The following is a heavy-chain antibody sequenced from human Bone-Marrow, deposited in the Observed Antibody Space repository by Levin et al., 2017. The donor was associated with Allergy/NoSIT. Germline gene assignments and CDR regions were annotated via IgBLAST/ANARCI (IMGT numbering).Heavy chain of an antibody. CDR3: ARQAAFGSAKTQRNYYLDY. Sequence: PGASVKVSCQGSGYRFSSYWIAWVRQKPGKGLEWMGIIYPGDSDARYSPSFQGQVTISADKSITTAYLQWSSLKASDTAMYYCARQAAFGSAKTQRNYYLDYWGQGALVTVSS. CDR1: GYRFSSYW. D-gene: IGHD3-10*01. V-gene: IGHV5-51*01. J-gene: IGHJ4*02. CDR2: IYPGDSDA.